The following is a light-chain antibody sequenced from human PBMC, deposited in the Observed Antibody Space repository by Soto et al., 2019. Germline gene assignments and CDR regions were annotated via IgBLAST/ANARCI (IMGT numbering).Light chain of an antibody. V-gene: IGLV1-40*01. Sequence: QSVLTQPPSVSGAPGQRVTISCTGSSSNIGAGYDVHWYQQLPGTAPKLLIYGNSNRPSGVTDRFSGSKSATSAPLAITGVQAEDEANDYCKSYDSSLSGVVFGGRSKLTV. CDR2: GNS. J-gene: IGLJ2*01. CDR1: SSNIGAGYD. CDR3: KSYDSSLSGVV.